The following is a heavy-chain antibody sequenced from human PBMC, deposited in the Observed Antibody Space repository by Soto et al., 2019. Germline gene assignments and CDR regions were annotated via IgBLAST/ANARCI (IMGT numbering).Heavy chain of an antibody. J-gene: IGHJ4*02. CDR3: ARLSAYYFDH. CDR2: IYYSGTT. CDR1: GGSIRSYY. Sequence: QVQLQKSGPGLVKPSETLSLTCTVSGGSIRSYYWSWIRQSPGKGLEWIGFIYYSGTTKYNPSLKCRVTISVDTSKNQFSLKLRSVTAADAAVYFCARLSAYYFDHWGQGTLVTVSS. V-gene: IGHV4-59*08.